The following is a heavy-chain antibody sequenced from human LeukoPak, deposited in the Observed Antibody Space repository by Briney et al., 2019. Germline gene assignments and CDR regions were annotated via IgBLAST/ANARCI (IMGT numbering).Heavy chain of an antibody. CDR1: GGSISSSSYY. J-gene: IGHJ4*02. D-gene: IGHD6-13*01. V-gene: IGHV4-39*07. CDR2: IYYSGST. Sequence: SETLSLTCTVSGGSISSSSYYWGWIRQPPGKGLEWIGSIYYSGSTNYNPSLKSRVTISVDTSKNQFSLKLSSVTAADTAVYYCARYIGHSSSFDYWGQGTLVTVSS. CDR3: ARYIGHSSSFDY.